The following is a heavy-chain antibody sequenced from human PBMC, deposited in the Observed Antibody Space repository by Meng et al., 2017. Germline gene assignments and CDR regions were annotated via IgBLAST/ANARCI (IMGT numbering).Heavy chain of an antibody. J-gene: IGHJ2*01. CDR1: GYTFTSYG. V-gene: IGHV1-18*01. Sequence: VRLVQSGAEVKRPGASVKVSSKASGYTFTSYGISWVRQAPGQGLEWMGWISAYNGNTNYAQKLQGRVTMTTDTSTSTAYMELRSLRSDDTAVYYCVRGGSRYYGDYNWYFDLWGRGTLVTVSS. CDR3: VRGGSRYYGDYNWYFDL. D-gene: IGHD4-17*01. CDR2: ISAYNGNT.